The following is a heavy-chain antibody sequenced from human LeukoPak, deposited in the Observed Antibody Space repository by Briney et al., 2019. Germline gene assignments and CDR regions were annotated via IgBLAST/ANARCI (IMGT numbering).Heavy chain of an antibody. J-gene: IGHJ6*02. CDR2: IGGSGGST. Sequence: GGSLRLSCAASGFTFSSYAMSWVRQAPGKGLEWVSAIGGSGGSTYYADSVKGRFTISRDNSKNTLYLQMNSLRAEDTAVYYCAKSAPYDSSGYYYYYYGMDVRGQGTTVTVSS. D-gene: IGHD3-22*01. V-gene: IGHV3-23*01. CDR3: AKSAPYDSSGYYYYYYGMDV. CDR1: GFTFSSYA.